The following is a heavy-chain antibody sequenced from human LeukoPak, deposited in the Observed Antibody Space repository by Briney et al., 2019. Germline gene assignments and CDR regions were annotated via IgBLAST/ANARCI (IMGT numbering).Heavy chain of an antibody. D-gene: IGHD3-10*01. Sequence: GGSLRLSCAASGFTFSSYAMHWVRQAPGKGLEWVAVISYDGSNKYYADSVKGRFTISRDNSKNTLYLQMNSLRAEDTAVYYCAKPQHYYGSGGYYSSTFDYWGQGTLVTVSS. J-gene: IGHJ4*02. CDR2: ISYDGSNK. V-gene: IGHV3-30-3*02. CDR1: GFTFSSYA. CDR3: AKPQHYYGSGGYYSSTFDY.